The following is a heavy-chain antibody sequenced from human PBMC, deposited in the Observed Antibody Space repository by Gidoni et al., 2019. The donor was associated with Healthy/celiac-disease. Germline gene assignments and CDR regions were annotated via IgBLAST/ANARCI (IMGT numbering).Heavy chain of an antibody. V-gene: IGHV4-31*03. CDR1: GGSISSGGYY. CDR3: ARFGCSSTSCYRLGGDWFDP. D-gene: IGHD2-2*01. Sequence: QVQLPGLVKPSKTLSLTCTVSGGSISSGGYYWSGIRQHHGKGLEWIGYIDYSGSTYYNPSLKSRVTISVDPSKIQFSLKLSSVTAADTAVYYCARFGCSSTSCYRLGGDWFDPWGQGTLVTVSS. J-gene: IGHJ5*02. CDR2: IDYSGST.